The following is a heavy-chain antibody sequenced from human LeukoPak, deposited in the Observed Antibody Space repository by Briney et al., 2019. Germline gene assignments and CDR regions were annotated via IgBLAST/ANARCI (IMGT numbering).Heavy chain of an antibody. CDR3: AKDSGGTYFYYYYYMDV. J-gene: IGHJ6*03. D-gene: IGHD1-26*01. CDR1: GFCFSTYS. Sequence: PGGSLRLSCAASGFCFSTYSMSWVRQPPGKGLEWVSSISGGGATIYYADYVKGRFTVSRDNSKNTLYLHMNSLRAEDTAVYYCAKDSGGTYFYYYYYMDVWGKGTSVTVSS. CDR2: ISGGGATI. V-gene: IGHV3-23*01.